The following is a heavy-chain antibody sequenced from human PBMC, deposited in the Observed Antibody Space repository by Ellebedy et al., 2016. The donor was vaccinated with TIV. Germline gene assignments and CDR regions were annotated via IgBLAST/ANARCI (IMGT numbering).Heavy chain of an antibody. CDR3: ASDRYYFDY. CDR1: GFTFSSYS. Sequence: GGSLRLXXAASGFTFSSYSMNWVRQAPGKGLEWVLSISSSSSYIYYADSVKGRFTISRDNAKNSLYLQMNSLRDEDTAVYYCASDRYYFDYWGQGTLVTVSS. CDR2: ISSSSSYI. J-gene: IGHJ4*02. V-gene: IGHV3-21*01.